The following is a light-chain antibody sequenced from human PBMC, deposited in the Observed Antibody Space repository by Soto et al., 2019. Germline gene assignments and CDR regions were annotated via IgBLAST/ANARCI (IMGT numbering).Light chain of an antibody. CDR3: QSHDSSLSAYV. CDR1: SSNIGAGYD. CDR2: VNS. V-gene: IGLV1-40*01. J-gene: IGLJ1*01. Sequence: QSVLTQPPSVSGAPGQRGTISCTGSSSNIGAGYDVHWYQQLPGTAPKLLIYVNSNRPSGVPDRFSGSKSGTSASLAITGLQAEDEADFYCQSHDSSLSAYVFGTGTKVTVL.